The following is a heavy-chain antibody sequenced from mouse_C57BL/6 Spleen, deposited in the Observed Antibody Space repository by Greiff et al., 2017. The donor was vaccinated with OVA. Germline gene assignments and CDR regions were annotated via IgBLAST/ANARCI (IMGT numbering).Heavy chain of an antibody. CDR3: ARCEVTTLMDY. CDR2: IHPNSGST. D-gene: IGHD2-1*01. J-gene: IGHJ4*01. V-gene: IGHV1-64*01. Sequence: VQLQQPGAELVKPGASVKLSCKASGYTFTSYWMHWVKQRPGQGLEWIGMIHPNSGSTKYNEKFKSKATLTVDKSSSTAYMQLSSLTSEDSAIYYCARCEVTTLMDYWGQGTSVTVSS. CDR1: GYTFTSYW.